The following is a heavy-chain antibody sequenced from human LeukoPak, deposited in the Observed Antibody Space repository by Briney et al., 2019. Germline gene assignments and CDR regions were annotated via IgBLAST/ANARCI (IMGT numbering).Heavy chain of an antibody. CDR3: AREDCSSTSCYDPSVSDY. D-gene: IGHD2-2*01. CDR2: ISSSGYTI. V-gene: IGHV3-48*03. J-gene: IGHJ4*02. Sequence: GGSLRLSCEASGFTFSHYEMNWVRQAPGKGLEWVSYISSSGYTIYYADSVKGRFTISRDNAKNSLYLQMNSLRDEDTAVYYCAREDCSSTSCYDPSVSDYWGQGTLVTVSS. CDR1: GFTFSHYE.